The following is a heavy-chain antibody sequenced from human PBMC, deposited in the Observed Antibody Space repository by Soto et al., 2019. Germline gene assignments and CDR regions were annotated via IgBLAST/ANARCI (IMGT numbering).Heavy chain of an antibody. D-gene: IGHD5-18*01. CDR1: GYTFTGYY. Sequence: ASVKVSCKASGYTFTGYYMHWVRQAPGQGLEWMGIINPSGGSASYAQKFQGRVTMTRDTSTSTVYMELSSLRSEDTAVYYCAREGLVAGYSYLRGMDVWGQGTTVTV. CDR3: AREGLVAGYSYLRGMDV. V-gene: IGHV1-46*01. J-gene: IGHJ6*02. CDR2: INPSGGSA.